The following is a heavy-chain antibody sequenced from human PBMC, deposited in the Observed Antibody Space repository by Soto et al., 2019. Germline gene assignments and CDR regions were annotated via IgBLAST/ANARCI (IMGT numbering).Heavy chain of an antibody. J-gene: IGHJ5*02. CDR1: GFTFITYW. CDR3: ATVATHSYNWVDP. V-gene: IGHV3-74*01. D-gene: IGHD3-3*02. CDR2: INADGTTT. Sequence: EVHLVESGGGLVQPGGSLRLSCAPSGFTFITYWMHGVRQAPGKGLVWVSRINADGTTTTYADSVKGRFTISRDNAKNTLYLQMNSLRAEDTAVYFCATVATHSYNWVDPWGQGTLVTISS.